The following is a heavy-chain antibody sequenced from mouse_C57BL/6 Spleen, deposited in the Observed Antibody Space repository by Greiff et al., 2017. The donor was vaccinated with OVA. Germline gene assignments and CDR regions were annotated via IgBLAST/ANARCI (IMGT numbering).Heavy chain of an antibody. Sequence: VHVKQSGPELVKPGASVKIPCKASGYTFTDYNMDWVKQSHGKSLEWIGDINPNNGGTIYNQKFKGKATLTVDKSSSTAYMELRSLTSEDTAVYYCARGTFFAYWGQGTLVTVSA. CDR2: INPNNGGT. CDR1: GYTFTDYN. V-gene: IGHV1-18*01. J-gene: IGHJ3*01. D-gene: IGHD3-3*01. CDR3: ARGTFFAY.